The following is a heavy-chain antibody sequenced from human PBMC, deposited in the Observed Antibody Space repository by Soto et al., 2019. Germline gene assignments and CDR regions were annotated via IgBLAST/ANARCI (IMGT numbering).Heavy chain of an antibody. CDR1: GFTFSSYW. J-gene: IGHJ4*02. CDR2: IKPDGSRT. CDR3: ARDNNWSYDS. D-gene: IGHD1-1*01. Sequence: GGSLRLSCAASGFTFSSYWMHWVRQAPGEGLVWVSYIKPDGSRTKDADSVKGRFTISRDNARNTLYLRMNSLRAEDTAVYYCARDNNWSYDSWGQGTLVTVSS. V-gene: IGHV3-74*03.